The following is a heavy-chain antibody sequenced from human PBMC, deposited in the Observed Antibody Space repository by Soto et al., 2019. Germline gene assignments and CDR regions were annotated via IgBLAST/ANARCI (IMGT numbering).Heavy chain of an antibody. CDR1: EGTFNSYA. Sequence: QAQVVQSGAEVRKPGSSVKLSCKASEGTFNSYAIAWVRQAPGQGLEWMGGIIPYYNTLNYGQKFQDRVTITADDSTNTVYMELSSLRSDDTAVYFCASGASRWYPYCFDSWAHGTLVTVSS. D-gene: IGHD6-13*01. J-gene: IGHJ4*01. CDR3: ASGASRWYPYCFDS. CDR2: IIPYYNTL. V-gene: IGHV1-69*01.